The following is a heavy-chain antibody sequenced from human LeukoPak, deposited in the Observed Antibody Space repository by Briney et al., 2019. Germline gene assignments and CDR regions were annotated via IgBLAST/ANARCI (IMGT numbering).Heavy chain of an antibody. CDR3: ARAPWELLRGIYYYGMDV. Sequence: PSETLSLTCTVSGGSISNYYWSWIRQPPGKGLEWIGYIYYSGSTNYNPSLKSRVTISVDTSKNQFSLKLSSVTAADTAVYYCARAPWELLRGIYYYGMDVWGQGTTVTVSS. D-gene: IGHD1-26*01. J-gene: IGHJ6*02. V-gene: IGHV4-59*01. CDR2: IYYSGST. CDR1: GGSISNYY.